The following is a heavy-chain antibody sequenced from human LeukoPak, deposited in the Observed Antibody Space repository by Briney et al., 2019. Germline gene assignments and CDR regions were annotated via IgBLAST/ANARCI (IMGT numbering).Heavy chain of an antibody. CDR1: GFSLSTSGVG. Sequence: SGPTLLKPTQTLTLTCTFSGFSLSTSGVGVGWIRQPPGKALEWLALIYWDDDKRYSPSLKSRLTITKDTSKNQVVLTMTNMDPVDTATYYCAHSYYGSGIPNFPFDYWGQGTLVTVSS. V-gene: IGHV2-5*02. J-gene: IGHJ4*02. CDR3: AHSYYGSGIPNFPFDY. D-gene: IGHD3-10*01. CDR2: IYWDDDK.